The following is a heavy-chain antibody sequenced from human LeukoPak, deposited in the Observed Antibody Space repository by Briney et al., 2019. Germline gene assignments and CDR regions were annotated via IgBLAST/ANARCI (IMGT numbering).Heavy chain of an antibody. V-gene: IGHV5-51*01. J-gene: IGHJ4*02. D-gene: IGHD2-15*01. CDR1: GYRFTSYW. CDR3: ARARYCSGGSCYAEN. CDR2: IYPGDSDT. Sequence: GESLKISCKGSGYRFTSYWIAWVRQMPGKGLEWMGSIYPGDSDTRYSPSFQGQVTISADKSISTAYLQWSSLKASDTAMYYCARARYCSGGSCYAENWGQGTLVTVSS.